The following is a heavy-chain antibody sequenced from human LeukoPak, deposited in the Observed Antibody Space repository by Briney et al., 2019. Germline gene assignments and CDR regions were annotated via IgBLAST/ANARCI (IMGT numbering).Heavy chain of an antibody. V-gene: IGHV1-46*01. CDR3: ATRYGGNSGAFDI. CDR2: INPSGGST. J-gene: IGHJ3*02. Sequence: ASVKVSCKASGYTFTSYYMHWVRQAPGQGLEWMGIINPSGGSTSYAQKFQGRVTMTRDTSTSTVYMELSSLRSEDTAAYYCATRYGGNSGAFDIWGQGTMVTVST. CDR1: GYTFTSYY. D-gene: IGHD4-23*01.